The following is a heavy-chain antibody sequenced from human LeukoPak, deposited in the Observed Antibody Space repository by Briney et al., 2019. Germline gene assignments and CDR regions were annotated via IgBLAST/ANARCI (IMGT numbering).Heavy chain of an antibody. CDR2: ISAYNGNT. D-gene: IGHD5-24*01. CDR1: GYTFTSYG. V-gene: IGHV1-18*01. J-gene: IGHJ2*01. CDR3: ARRALRDGYGLGYFDL. Sequence: ASVKVSCKASGYTFTSYGISWVRQAPGQGLEWMGWISAYNGNTNYAQKLQGRVTMTTDTSTSTAYMELRSLRSDDTAVYYCARRALRDGYGLGYFDLWGRGTLVTVSS.